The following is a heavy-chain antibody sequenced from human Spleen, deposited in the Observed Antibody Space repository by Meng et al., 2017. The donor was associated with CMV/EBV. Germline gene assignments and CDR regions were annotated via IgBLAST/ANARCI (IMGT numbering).Heavy chain of an antibody. Sequence: GESLKISCAASGFTFSSYAMNWVRQAPGKGLEWVSTISGSGGSTYYADSVRGRFSISRDNSKNTLYLQMSSLRPEDTALYYCAKVDSGSWYRGFVDHWGRGTLVTVSS. J-gene: IGHJ4*02. CDR1: GFTFSSYA. CDR2: ISGSGGST. D-gene: IGHD2-15*01. CDR3: AKVDSGSWYRGFVDH. V-gene: IGHV3-23*01.